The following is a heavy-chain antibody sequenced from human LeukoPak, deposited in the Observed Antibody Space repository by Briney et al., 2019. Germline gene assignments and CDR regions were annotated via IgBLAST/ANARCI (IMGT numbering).Heavy chain of an antibody. Sequence: GGSLRLSCAASGFTFSNYAMSWVRQAPGKGLEWVSGISGSGGNTYYVDSVKGRFTISRDNSENTLYLQMNSLRAEDTAVYYCANRDYDSTYWGQGTLATVSS. J-gene: IGHJ4*02. CDR3: ANRDYDSTY. CDR2: ISGSGGNT. CDR1: GFTFSNYA. V-gene: IGHV3-23*01. D-gene: IGHD3-22*01.